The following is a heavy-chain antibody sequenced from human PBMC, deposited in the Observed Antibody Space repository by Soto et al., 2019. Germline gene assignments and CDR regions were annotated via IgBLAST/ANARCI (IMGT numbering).Heavy chain of an antibody. V-gene: IGHV4-59*01. CDR1: GGSISSYY. J-gene: IGHJ4*02. CDR2: IYYSGST. Sequence: PSETPSLTCTVSGGSISSYYWSWIRQPPGKGLEWIGYIYYSGSTNYNPSLKSRVTISVDTSKNQFPLKLSSVTAADTAVYYCAREDGYYFDYWGQGTLVTVSS. CDR3: AREDGYYFDY.